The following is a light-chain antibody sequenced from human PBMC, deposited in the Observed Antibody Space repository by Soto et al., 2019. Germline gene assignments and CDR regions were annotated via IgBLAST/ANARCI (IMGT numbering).Light chain of an antibody. J-gene: IGLJ2*01. CDR1: SGHSSYA. V-gene: IGLV4-69*01. CDR2: LNSDGSH. Sequence: QSVLTQSPSASASLGASVKLTCTLSSGHSSYAIAWHQQQPEKGPRYLMKLNSDGSHSKGGGIPDRFSGSSSGAERYLTISSLQSEDEADYYCQTGGTGIVVFGGGTKLTVL. CDR3: QTGGTGIVV.